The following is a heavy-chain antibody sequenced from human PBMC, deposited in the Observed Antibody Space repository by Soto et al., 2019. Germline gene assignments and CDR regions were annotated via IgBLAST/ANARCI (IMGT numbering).Heavy chain of an antibody. CDR1: GFTFSNAW. V-gene: IGHV3-15*01. J-gene: IGHJ5*02. D-gene: IGHD2-2*01. Sequence: GGSLRLSCAASGFTFSNAWMSWVRQAPGKGLEWVGRIKSKTDGGTTDYAAPVKGRFTISRDDSKNTLYLQMNSLKTEDTAVYYCGGSAAYNRFVPWGPGTLVTVSS. CDR3: GGSAAYNRFVP. CDR2: IKSKTDGGTT.